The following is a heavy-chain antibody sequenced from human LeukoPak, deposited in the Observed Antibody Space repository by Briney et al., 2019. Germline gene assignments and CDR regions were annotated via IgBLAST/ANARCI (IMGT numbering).Heavy chain of an antibody. CDR3: ASGSSGYEFDY. CDR2: INSDGSST. V-gene: IGHV3-74*01. CDR1: GFTFSSYS. J-gene: IGHJ4*02. Sequence: TGGSLRLSCAASGFTFSSYSMHWVRQAPGKGLVWVSRINSDGSSTSYADSVKGRFTISRDNAKNTLYPQMNSLRAEDTAVYYCASGSSGYEFDYWGQGTLVTVSS. D-gene: IGHD3-22*01.